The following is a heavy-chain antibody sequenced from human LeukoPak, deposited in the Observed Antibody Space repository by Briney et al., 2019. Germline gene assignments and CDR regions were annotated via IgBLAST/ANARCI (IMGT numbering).Heavy chain of an antibody. D-gene: IGHD6-13*01. Sequence: GGSLRLSCAASGFTFSSCSMSWVRQAPGKGLEWVANIKQDGSEKYYVDSVKGRFTISRDNAKNSLFLQMNSLRAEDTAVYYCARVGSGSGWWGYFDYWGQGALVTVSS. J-gene: IGHJ4*02. CDR1: GFTFSSCS. CDR3: ARVGSGSGWWGYFDY. CDR2: IKQDGSEK. V-gene: IGHV3-7*01.